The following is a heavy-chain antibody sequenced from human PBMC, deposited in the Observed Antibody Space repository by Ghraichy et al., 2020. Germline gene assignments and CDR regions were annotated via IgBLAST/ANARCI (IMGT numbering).Heavy chain of an antibody. J-gene: IGHJ6*02. CDR2: IYYSGST. D-gene: IGHD2-2*01. CDR1: GGSISSGDYY. Sequence: SETLSLTCTVSGGSISSGDYYWSWIRQPPGKGLEWIGYIYYSGSTYYNPSLKSRVTISVDTSKNQFSLKLSSVTAADTAVYYCARDSVVVPAAMGAYYYGMDVWGQGTTVTVSS. CDR3: ARDSVVVPAAMGAYYYGMDV. V-gene: IGHV4-30-4*01.